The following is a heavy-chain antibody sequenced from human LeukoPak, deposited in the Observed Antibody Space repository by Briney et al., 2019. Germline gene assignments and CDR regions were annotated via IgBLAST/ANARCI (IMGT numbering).Heavy chain of an antibody. Sequence: GASVKVSCKASGYTFTGYYMHWVRQAPGQGLEWMGWINPNSGGTNYAQKFQGRVTMTRDTSISAAYMELSRLRPDDTAVYYCARVDTAGTTGGWFDPWGQGTLVTVSS. D-gene: IGHD1-1*01. CDR1: GYTFTGYY. CDR3: ARVDTAGTTGGWFDP. CDR2: INPNSGGT. J-gene: IGHJ5*02. V-gene: IGHV1-2*02.